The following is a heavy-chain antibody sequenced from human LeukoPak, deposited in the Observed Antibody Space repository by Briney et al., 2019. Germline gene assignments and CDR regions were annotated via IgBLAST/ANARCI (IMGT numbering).Heavy chain of an antibody. D-gene: IGHD6-19*01. CDR1: GFTFSSYE. CDR3: AKVPVGAGTEYYFDY. Sequence: GGSLRLSCAASGFTFSSYEMNWVRQAPGKGLEWVSYISSSGSTIYYADSVKGRFTISRDNSKNTLYLQMNSLRAEDTAVYYCAKVPVGAGTEYYFDYWGQGTLVTVSS. J-gene: IGHJ4*02. CDR2: ISSSGSTI. V-gene: IGHV3-48*03.